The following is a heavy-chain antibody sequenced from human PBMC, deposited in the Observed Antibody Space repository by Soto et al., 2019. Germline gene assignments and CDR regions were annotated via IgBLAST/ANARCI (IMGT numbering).Heavy chain of an antibody. CDR3: ARDSSNYDFWSGYPNWFDP. CDR2: IWYDGSNK. CDR1: GFTFSSYG. D-gene: IGHD3-3*01. Sequence: LRLSCAASGFTFSSYGMHWVRQAPGKGLEWVAVIWYDGSNKYYADSVKGRFTISRDNSKNTLYLQMNSLRAEDTAVYYCARDSSNYDFWSGYPNWFDPWGQGTLVTVSS. J-gene: IGHJ5*02. V-gene: IGHV3-33*01.